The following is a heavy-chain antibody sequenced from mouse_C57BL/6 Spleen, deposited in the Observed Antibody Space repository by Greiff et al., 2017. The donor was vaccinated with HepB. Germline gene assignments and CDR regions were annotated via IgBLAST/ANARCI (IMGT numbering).Heavy chain of an antibody. Sequence: EVKLMESGGGLVQSGRSLRLSCATSGFTFSDFYMEWVRQAPGKGLEWIAASRNKANDYTTEYSASVKGRFIVSRDTSQSILYLQMNALRAEDTAIYYCAREASYYYGNHWYFDVWGTGTTVTVSS. V-gene: IGHV7-1*01. CDR3: AREASYYYGNHWYFDV. D-gene: IGHD1-1*01. J-gene: IGHJ1*03. CDR1: GFTFSDFY. CDR2: SRNKANDYTT.